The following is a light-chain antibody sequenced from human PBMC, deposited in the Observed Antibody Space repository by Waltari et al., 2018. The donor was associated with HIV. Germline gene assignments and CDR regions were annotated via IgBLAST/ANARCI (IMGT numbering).Light chain of an antibody. J-gene: IGKJ2*03. CDR1: QKISNY. V-gene: IGKV1-39*01. CDR2: AAS. CDR3: QQSYSTSYS. Sequence: DIHMTQSPSSLSASVGDRVTITCRASQKISNYLNWYQQKPGKAPRLLIYAASTLQSGVPPRCSGSGSGTDFTLTISSLLHEDIATYFCQQSYSTSYSFGQGTKLQIK.